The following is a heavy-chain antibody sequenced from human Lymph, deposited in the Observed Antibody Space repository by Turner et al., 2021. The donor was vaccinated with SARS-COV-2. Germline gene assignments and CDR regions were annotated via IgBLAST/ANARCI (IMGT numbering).Heavy chain of an antibody. CDR3: ARDLGPLAFDI. V-gene: IGHV3-53*02. J-gene: IGHJ3*02. CDR2: IYIVGTT. Sequence: EVQLVATGRGFIQPGGSLRLPCSASGFPVLRNYMSWVRQAPGKGLEGVSVIYIVGTTYYADSVKGRFTISRDNSKNTLYLQMNSLRAEDTAVYYCARDLGPLAFDIWGQGTMVTVSS. CDR1: GFPVLRNY.